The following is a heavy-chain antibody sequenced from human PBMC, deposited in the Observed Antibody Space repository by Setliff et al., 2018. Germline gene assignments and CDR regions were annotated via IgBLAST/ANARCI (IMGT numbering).Heavy chain of an antibody. Sequence: SETLSLTCAVSGFSIISNYYWAWIRQPPGKGLEWIGSVLHSGRTPYDPSLKSRVTISAETPKNEFSLKLPSVTAADTAVFYCARLDTNTYATFDYWGQGSLVAVSS. J-gene: IGHJ4*02. V-gene: IGHV4-38-2*01. CDR2: VLHSGRT. CDR1: GFSIISNYY. CDR3: ARLDTNTYATFDY. D-gene: IGHD5-18*01.